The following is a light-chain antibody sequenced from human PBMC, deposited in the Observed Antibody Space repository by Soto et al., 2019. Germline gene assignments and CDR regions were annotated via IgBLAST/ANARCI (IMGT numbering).Light chain of an antibody. J-gene: IGKJ1*01. CDR3: QQSYTSPWT. CDR1: QSILTY. Sequence: DIQMTQSPSSLSASVGDRVTITCRASQSILTYLNWFQQKPGKAPKLLMYAASSLQGGVPSRFSGSGSGTDFTLTISSLQPEDFATYFCQQSYTSPWTFGQGTKAEIK. V-gene: IGKV1-39*01. CDR2: AAS.